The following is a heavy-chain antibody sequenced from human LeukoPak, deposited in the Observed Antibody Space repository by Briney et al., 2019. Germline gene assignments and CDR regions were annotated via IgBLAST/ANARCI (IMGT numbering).Heavy chain of an antibody. V-gene: IGHV1-8*03. CDR3: ARRGLVAGIYDLVYGFDI. J-gene: IGHJ3*02. Sequence: GASVKVSCKAAGYSFTTFHINWVRQAPGQGPEWMGWVNPDTGNTGFAQKFQGRVTITQNRSVTTVYMELSSLTSEDTAVYYCARRGLVAGIYDLVYGFDIWGQGRMVTVSS. CDR2: VNPDTGNT. CDR1: GYSFTTFH. D-gene: IGHD3/OR15-3a*01.